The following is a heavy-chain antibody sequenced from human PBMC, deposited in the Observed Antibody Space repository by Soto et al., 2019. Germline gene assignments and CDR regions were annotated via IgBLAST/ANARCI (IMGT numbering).Heavy chain of an antibody. D-gene: IGHD6-6*01. CDR2: ISWNSGSI. V-gene: IGHV3-9*01. Sequence: EVQLVESGGGLVQPGRSLRLSCAASGFTFDDYAMHWVRQAPGKGLEWVSGISWNSGSIGYADSVKDRFTISRDNAKNSLYLQMNSLRAEDTALYYCAKDRWRAGSSPNNWFDPWGQGTLVTVSS. J-gene: IGHJ5*02. CDR1: GFTFDDYA. CDR3: AKDRWRAGSSPNNWFDP.